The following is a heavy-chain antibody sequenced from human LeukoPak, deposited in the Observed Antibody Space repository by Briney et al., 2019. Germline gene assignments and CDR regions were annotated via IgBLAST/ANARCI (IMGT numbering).Heavy chain of an antibody. J-gene: IGHJ4*02. D-gene: IGHD3-10*01. Sequence: SETLSLTCAVSGGSISSNNWWSWVRQPPGKGLEWIGEIYHSGSTYYNPSLKSRVTISVDTSKNQFSLKLSSVTAADTAVYYCARTRYYYNSRSYGAPYYFDYWGQGTLVTVSS. CDR1: GGSISSNNW. V-gene: IGHV4-4*02. CDR2: IYHSGST. CDR3: ARTRYYYNSRSYGAPYYFDY.